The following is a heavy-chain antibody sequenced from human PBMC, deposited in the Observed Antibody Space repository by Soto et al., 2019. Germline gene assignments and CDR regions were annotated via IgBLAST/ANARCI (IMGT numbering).Heavy chain of an antibody. V-gene: IGHV4-34*01. D-gene: IGHD3-3*01. CDR1: GGSFSGYY. CDR3: ARTGIYDFWSGYYSIADAFDI. Sequence: QVQLQQWGAGLLKPSETLSLTCAVYGGSFSGYYWSWIRQPPGKGLEWIGEINHSGSTNYNPSLKSRVTISVDTSKNQFSLKLSSVTAADTAVYYCARTGIYDFWSGYYSIADAFDIWGQGTMVTVSS. CDR2: INHSGST. J-gene: IGHJ3*02.